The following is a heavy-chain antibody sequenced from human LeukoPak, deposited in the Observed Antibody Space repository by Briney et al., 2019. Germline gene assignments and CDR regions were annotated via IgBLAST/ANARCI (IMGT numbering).Heavy chain of an antibody. D-gene: IGHD2-2*03. V-gene: IGHV5-51*01. CDR1: GYSFATYW. Sequence: GESLKISCKGSGYSFATYWIAWVRQMPGKGLEWRGIIYPDESNNRYSTSFQGQVTVSAHKSISTAYHQWSSLKASDTAIYYCARPPSRGYSSSFEYWGQETLVTVSS. J-gene: IGHJ4*02. CDR3: ARPPSRGYSSSFEY. CDR2: IYPDESNN.